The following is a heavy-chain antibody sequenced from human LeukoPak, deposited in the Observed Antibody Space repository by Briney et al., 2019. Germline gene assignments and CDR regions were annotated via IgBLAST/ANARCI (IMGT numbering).Heavy chain of an antibody. J-gene: IGHJ4*02. CDR1: GYTFTSYD. CDR2: MNPNSGNT. Sequence: ASVKVSCKASGYTFTSYDINWVRQATGQGLEWMGWMNPNSGNTGYAQKFQGRVTMTRNTSISTAYMELSSLRSEDTAVYYCARDPSTAAAATDYWGQGTLVTVSS. V-gene: IGHV1-8*02. D-gene: IGHD6-13*01. CDR3: ARDPSTAAAATDY.